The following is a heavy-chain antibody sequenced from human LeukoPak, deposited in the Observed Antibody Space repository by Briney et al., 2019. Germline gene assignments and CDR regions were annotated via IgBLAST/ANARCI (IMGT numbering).Heavy chain of an antibody. CDR3: AKDMYSSGWYFDY. J-gene: IGHJ4*02. CDR1: GFTFDDYA. V-gene: IGHV3-9*01. D-gene: IGHD6-19*01. Sequence: SLRLSCAASGFTFDDYAMHWVRQAPGKGLGWVSGISWNSGSIGYADSVKGRFTISRDNAKNSLYLQMNSLRAEDTALYYCAKDMYSSGWYFDYWGQGTLVTVSS. CDR2: ISWNSGSI.